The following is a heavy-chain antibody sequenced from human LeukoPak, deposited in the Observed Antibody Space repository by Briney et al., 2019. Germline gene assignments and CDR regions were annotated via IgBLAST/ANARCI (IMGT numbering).Heavy chain of an antibody. CDR1: GYTFTSYY. J-gene: IGHJ4*02. CDR2: INPSGGST. D-gene: IGHD3-10*01. CDR3: ARGPYGGKGDDY. V-gene: IGHV1-46*01. Sequence: ASVKVSCKASGYTFTSYYMHWVRQAPGQGLEWMGIINPSGGSTSYAQKFQGRVTMTRDMSMSTVYMELSSLRSEDTAVYYCARGPYGGKGDDYWGQGTLVTVSS.